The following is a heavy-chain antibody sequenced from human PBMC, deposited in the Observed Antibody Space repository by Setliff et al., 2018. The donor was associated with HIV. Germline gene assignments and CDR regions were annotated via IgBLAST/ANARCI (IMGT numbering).Heavy chain of an antibody. V-gene: IGHV4-61*09. J-gene: IGHJ4*02. CDR2: IHISGTA. D-gene: IGHD3-3*01. Sequence: SETLSLTCTVPGGSISSGSDYWSWIRQPAGKGLEWIGQIHISGTANYNPSLKSRVTISIDTSKHQFSLKLTSVTAADTAVYYCARDVMEWFGNYFDNWGQGALVTVSS. CDR3: ARDVMEWFGNYFDN. CDR1: GGSISSGSDY.